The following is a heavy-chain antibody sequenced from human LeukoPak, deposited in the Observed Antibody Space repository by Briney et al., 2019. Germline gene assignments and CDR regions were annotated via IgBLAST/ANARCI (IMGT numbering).Heavy chain of an antibody. CDR3: RVYGRDIVVVPAAEPPAFYI. D-gene: IGHD2-2*01. CDR2: IRRKANSYAT. Sequence: PGGSLRLSCAASGFTFSGSAMHWVRQASGEGREWVGRIRRKANSYATAYDASVKGRFTISRDDSKNTAYLQMNSLKTEDTAVYYCRVYGRDIVVVPAAEPPAFYIWGQGTMVTVSS. V-gene: IGHV3-73*01. CDR1: GFTFSGSA. J-gene: IGHJ3*02.